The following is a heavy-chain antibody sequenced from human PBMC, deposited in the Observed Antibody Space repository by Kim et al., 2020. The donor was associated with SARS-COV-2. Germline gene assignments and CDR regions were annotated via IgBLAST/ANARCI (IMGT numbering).Heavy chain of an antibody. J-gene: IGHJ6*01. CDR3: AKCPQHSSKYTTGCVYY. D-gene: IGHD6-19*01. Sequence: GGSLRLSCAASGFTFSIYAISWVRQAPGKGLEWVSAISGSGSSTDYAKSSTGRCTISRDNSTNTLYLQMNSLRAADKAVYYCAKCPQHSSKYTTGCVYY. CDR2: ISGSGSST. CDR1: GFTFSIYA. V-gene: IGHV3-23*01.